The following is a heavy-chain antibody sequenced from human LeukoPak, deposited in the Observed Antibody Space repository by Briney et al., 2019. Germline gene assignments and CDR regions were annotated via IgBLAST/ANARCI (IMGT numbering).Heavy chain of an antibody. CDR1: GYTFTGYY. D-gene: IGHD1-1*01. V-gene: IGHV1-2*02. J-gene: IGHJ4*02. Sequence: ASVKVSCKASGYTFTGYYMHWLRQAPGQGLEWMGWINPNSGATLYAQKFQGRVTMTRDTSTNTAYMELSSLRSDDTAVYYCTRAKRVIFDYWGQGTLVTVSS. CDR2: INPNSGAT. CDR3: TRAKRVIFDY.